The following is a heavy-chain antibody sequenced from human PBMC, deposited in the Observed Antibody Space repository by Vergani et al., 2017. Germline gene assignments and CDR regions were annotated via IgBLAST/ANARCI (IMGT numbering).Heavy chain of an antibody. D-gene: IGHD3-10*01. V-gene: IGHV3-11*05. CDR3: AKGDYGSGSYYNGEYYYYGMDV. J-gene: IGHJ6*02. CDR2: ISSSSSYT. CDR1: GFTFSDYY. Sequence: QVQLVESGGGLVKPGGSLRLSCAASGFTFSDYYMSWIRQAPGKGLEWVSYISSSSSYTNYADSVKGRFTISRDNAKNSLYLQMNSLRAEDTAVYYCAKGDYGSGSYYNGEYYYYGMDVWGQGTTVTVSS.